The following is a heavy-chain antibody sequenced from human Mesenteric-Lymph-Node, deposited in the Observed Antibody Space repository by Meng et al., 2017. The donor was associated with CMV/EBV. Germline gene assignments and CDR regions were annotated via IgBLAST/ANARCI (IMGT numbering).Heavy chain of an antibody. J-gene: IGHJ4*02. CDR3: ARDSSSGSYYRKGILDY. Sequence: ASVKVSCKASGYTFTSYYMHWVRQAPGQGLEWMGIINPSGGSTSYAQKFQGRVTMTRDTSTSTVYMELSSLRSEDTAVYYCARDSSSGSYYRKGILDYWGQGTLVTVSS. D-gene: IGHD1-26*01. CDR2: INPSGGST. CDR1: GYTFTSYY. V-gene: IGHV1-46*01.